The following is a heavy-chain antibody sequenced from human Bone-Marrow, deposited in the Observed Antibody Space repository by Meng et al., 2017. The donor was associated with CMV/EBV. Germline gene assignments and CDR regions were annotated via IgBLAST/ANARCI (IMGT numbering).Heavy chain of an antibody. CDR3: ARAGRDYYDSTYDY. Sequence: GESLKISCAASGFTFSSYWMHWVRQATGKGLEWVSAIGTAGDTYYPGSVKGRFTISRENAKNSLYLQMNSLRAGDTAVYYCARAGRDYYDSTYDYWGQGTLVTVSS. J-gene: IGHJ4*02. D-gene: IGHD3-22*01. CDR1: GFTFSSYW. CDR2: IGTAGDT. V-gene: IGHV3-13*01.